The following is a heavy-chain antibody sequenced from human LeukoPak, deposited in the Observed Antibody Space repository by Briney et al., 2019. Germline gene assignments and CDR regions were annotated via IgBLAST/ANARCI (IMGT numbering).Heavy chain of an antibody. CDR2: ISYDGSNK. V-gene: IGHV3-30*18. D-gene: IGHD3-16*01. J-gene: IGHJ6*02. CDR1: GFTVSSTY. Sequence: PGGSLRLSCAASGFTVSSTYMSWVRQAPGKGLEWVAVISYDGSNKYYADSVKGRFTISRDNSKNTLYLQMNSLRAEDTAVYYCAKDSRGDYGMDVWGQGTTVTVSS. CDR3: AKDSRGDYGMDV.